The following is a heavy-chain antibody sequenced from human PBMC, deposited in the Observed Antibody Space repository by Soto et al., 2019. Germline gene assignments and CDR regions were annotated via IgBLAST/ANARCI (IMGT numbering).Heavy chain of an antibody. V-gene: IGHV3-23*01. Sequence: EVQLLESGGGLVQPGGSLRLSCAASGFTFSSCAMSWVRRAPGKGLEWVSAISGSGGSTYYADSVKGRFTISRDNSKNTLYLQINSLRAEDTAVYYCATGGGATLSDYYFYGMDVWGQRTTVTVSS. D-gene: IGHD1-26*01. CDR2: ISGSGGST. J-gene: IGHJ6*02. CDR3: ATGGGATLSDYYFYGMDV. CDR1: GFTFSSCA.